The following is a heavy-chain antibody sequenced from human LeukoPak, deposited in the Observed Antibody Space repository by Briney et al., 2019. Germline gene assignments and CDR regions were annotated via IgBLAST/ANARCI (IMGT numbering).Heavy chain of an antibody. V-gene: IGHV4-59*01. J-gene: IGHJ4*02. CDR1: GGSISSDY. D-gene: IGHD2-2*01. CDR3: ARVRYCSTNRCYDREFDN. Sequence: SSETLSLTCSVSGGSISSDYWSWIRQPPGKGLEWIGYIYYSGNTNYNPSLKSRVTISVDTSKNQFSLKLNSVTAADTAVYYCARVRYCSTNRCYDREFDNWGQGTLVTVSS. CDR2: IYYSGNT.